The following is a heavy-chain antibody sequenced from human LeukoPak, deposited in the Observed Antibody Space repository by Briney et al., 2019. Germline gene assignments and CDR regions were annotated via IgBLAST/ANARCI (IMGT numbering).Heavy chain of an antibody. Sequence: SETLSLTCTVSGGSISSYYWSRIRQPPGKGLEWIGYIYYSGSTNYNPSLKSRVTISVDTSKNQFSLKLSSVTAADTAVYYCASTPLLTGDGLAYWGQGTLVTVSS. CDR3: ASTPLLTGDGLAY. J-gene: IGHJ4*02. V-gene: IGHV4-59*01. CDR2: IYYSGST. D-gene: IGHD7-27*01. CDR1: GGSISSYY.